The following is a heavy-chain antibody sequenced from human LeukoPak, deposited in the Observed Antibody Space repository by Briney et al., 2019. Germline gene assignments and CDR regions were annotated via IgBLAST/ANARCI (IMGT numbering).Heavy chain of an antibody. V-gene: IGHV3-48*01. CDR3: ARTYDFGRGPPGDAFDN. CDR2: IDARSGIT. J-gene: IGHJ3*02. CDR1: GFTFSSIA. Sequence: PGGSLRLSCEASGFTFSSIARIWVRQAPGKVPEWVSYIDARSGITYYADSVQGRFTISRDNAQESVFLQMNSLRADDTAVYYCARTYDFGRGPPGDAFDNWGPGTLVTVSS. D-gene: IGHD3-3*01.